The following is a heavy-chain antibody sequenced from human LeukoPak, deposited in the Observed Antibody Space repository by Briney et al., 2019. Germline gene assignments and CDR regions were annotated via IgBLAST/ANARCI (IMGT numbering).Heavy chain of an antibody. CDR2: TYYRSKWYN. Sequence: SQTLSLTCAISGDSVSSNSAAWNWIRQSPSRGLEWLGRTYYRSKWYNDYAVSVKSRITINPDTSKNQFSLQLNSVTPEDTAVYYCARTPSSSWYLYYYYYYMDVWGKGTTVTVSS. CDR1: GDSVSSNSAA. V-gene: IGHV6-1*01. J-gene: IGHJ6*03. D-gene: IGHD6-13*01. CDR3: ARTPSSSWYLYYYYYYMDV.